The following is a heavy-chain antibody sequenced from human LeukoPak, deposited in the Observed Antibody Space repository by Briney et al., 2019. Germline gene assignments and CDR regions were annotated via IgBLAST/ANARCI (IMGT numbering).Heavy chain of an antibody. Sequence: PGGSLRLSCAVSGFTFNDYAMHWVRQAPGKGLEWVSSISWNSNSIGYVDSVKGRFIISRDNAKNSLYLQMNSLRAEDTALYYCAEDRGTFRWGSSAFDYWGQGTLVTVSS. CDR2: ISWNSNSI. CDR1: GFTFNDYA. CDR3: AEDRGTFRWGSSAFDY. D-gene: IGHD1-7*01. V-gene: IGHV3-9*01. J-gene: IGHJ4*02.